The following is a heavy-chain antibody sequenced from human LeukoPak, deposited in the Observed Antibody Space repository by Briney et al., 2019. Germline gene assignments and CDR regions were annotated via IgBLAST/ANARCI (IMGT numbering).Heavy chain of an antibody. CDR3: ASGSGSYRTPYYYMDV. CDR2: IYSGGST. J-gene: IGHJ6*03. Sequence: GGSLRLSFASSGFTVSSNYMSWVRQAPGHGLEWVSVIYSGGSTYYADSVKGRFTISRDNSKNTLYLQMNSLTAEDTAVYYCASGSGSYRTPYYYMDVWGTGTTVTVSS. V-gene: IGHV3-53*01. CDR1: GFTVSSNY. D-gene: IGHD3-10*01.